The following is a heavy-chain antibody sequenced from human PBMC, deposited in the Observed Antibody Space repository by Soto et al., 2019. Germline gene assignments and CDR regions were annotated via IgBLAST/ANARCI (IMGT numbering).Heavy chain of an antibody. CDR1: GYTFTSYA. CDR2: INAGNGNT. V-gene: IGHV1-3*01. D-gene: IGHD6-13*01. CDR3: GRDKAAAGNGYFDY. Sequence: GASVKVSCKAAGYTFTSYAMHWVRQAPGQRLEWMGWINAGNGNTKYSQKFQGRVTITRDTSASTAYMELSSLRSEDTAVYYCGRDKAAAGNGYFDYWGQGTLVTVSS. J-gene: IGHJ4*02.